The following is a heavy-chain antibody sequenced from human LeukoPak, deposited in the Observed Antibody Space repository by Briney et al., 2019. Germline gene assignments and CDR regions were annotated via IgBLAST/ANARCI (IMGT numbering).Heavy chain of an antibody. J-gene: IGHJ5*02. Sequence: ASVKVSCKASGYTFTTHFMNWVRQAPGQGLEWMAIINPADGTRTYAQKFQDRVTLPRDTSTDTVYMVLSSLRSDDTAVYYCARGAGDVFHERRILDRWGQGTLVTVSS. CDR2: INPADGTR. V-gene: IGHV1-46*01. CDR1: GYTFTTHF. D-gene: IGHD2-8*02. CDR3: ARGAGDVFHERRILDR.